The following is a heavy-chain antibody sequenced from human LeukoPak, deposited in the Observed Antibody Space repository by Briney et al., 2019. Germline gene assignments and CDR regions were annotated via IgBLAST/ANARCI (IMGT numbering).Heavy chain of an antibody. CDR3: AKSNLFLEWLDWFDP. D-gene: IGHD3-3*01. J-gene: IGHJ5*02. Sequence: PGGSLRLSCAASGFTFSSYAMSWVRQAPGKGLEWVSAMSGSGGSTYYADSVKGRFTISRDNSKNTLYLQMNSLRAEDTAVYYCAKSNLFLEWLDWFDPWGQGTLVTVSS. CDR1: GFTFSSYA. CDR2: MSGSGGST. V-gene: IGHV3-23*01.